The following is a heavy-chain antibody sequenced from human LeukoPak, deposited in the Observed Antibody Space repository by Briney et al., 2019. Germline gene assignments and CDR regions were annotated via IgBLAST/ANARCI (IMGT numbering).Heavy chain of an antibody. V-gene: IGHV3-30*02. J-gene: IGHJ4*02. Sequence: GGPLLLSCAASGFPFMSYGMHWVRQAPGKGLEGVAFILYDGSNKYYADSVKGRFTISRDNSKNTLYLQMNSLRAEDTAVYYCANGGRRNYDILTGLYYFDYWGQGTLVTVSS. CDR2: ILYDGSNK. D-gene: IGHD3-9*01. CDR1: GFPFMSYG. CDR3: ANGGRRNYDILTGLYYFDY.